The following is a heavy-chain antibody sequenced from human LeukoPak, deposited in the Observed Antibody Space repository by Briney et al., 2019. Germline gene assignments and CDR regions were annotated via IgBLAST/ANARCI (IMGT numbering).Heavy chain of an antibody. V-gene: IGHV3-23*01. CDR3: AKADYSIAARPVDY. J-gene: IGHJ4*02. CDR2: ISGSGGST. D-gene: IGHD6-6*01. Sequence: GGSLRLSCAASGFTFSSYAMSWVRQAPGKGLEWVSAISGSGGSTYYADSVKGRFTISRDNSKNTLYLKMNSLRAEDTAVYYCAKADYSIAARPVDYWGQGTLVTVSS. CDR1: GFTFSSYA.